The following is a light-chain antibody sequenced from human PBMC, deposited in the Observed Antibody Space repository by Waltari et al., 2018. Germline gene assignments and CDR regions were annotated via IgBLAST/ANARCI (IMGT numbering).Light chain of an antibody. CDR1: SSNIGYNF. Sequence: QSVLTQPPSLSAAPGQKVTISCSGSSSNIGYNFVSWYQQFPGTAPKILIYENNKRPSGLPDRFSGSKSGTSGTLVITGVQTGDEADYYCGSWDSSLSLVFGGGTKLSVL. CDR3: GSWDSSLSLV. V-gene: IGLV1-51*02. J-gene: IGLJ2*01. CDR2: ENN.